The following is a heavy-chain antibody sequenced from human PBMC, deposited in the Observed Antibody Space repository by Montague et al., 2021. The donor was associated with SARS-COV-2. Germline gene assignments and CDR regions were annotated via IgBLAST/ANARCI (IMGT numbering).Heavy chain of an antibody. CDR1: GDSVSSNSAA. CDR2: TYYRSKWYN. CDR3: ARWDPQTLTLIGLRGKSASDY. V-gene: IGHV6-1*01. J-gene: IGHJ4*02. D-gene: IGHD4-23*01. Sequence: CAISGDSVSSNSAAWNWIRQSPSRGLEWLGRTYYRSKWYNDYAVSVKSRITINPDTSKNQFSLQLSSVTAADTGVYYCARWDPQTLTLIGLRGKSASDYWGQGTLVTASS.